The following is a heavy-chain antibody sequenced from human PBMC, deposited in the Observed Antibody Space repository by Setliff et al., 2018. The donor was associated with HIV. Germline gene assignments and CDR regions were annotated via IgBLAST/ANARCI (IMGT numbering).Heavy chain of an antibody. V-gene: IGHV4-4*09. J-gene: IGHJ4*02. CDR2: IYGSVST. D-gene: IGHD3-22*01. CDR3: ARLRITMIMMLNYFYS. CDR1: GGSISSYY. Sequence: PSETLSLTCTVSGGSISSYYWSWVRQPPGTGLEWIGYIYGSVSTGNNPYPKSRGPMSVDTSKNQFSLRLTAVTAADTAVYFCARLRITMIMMLNYFYSWGQGALVTVSS.